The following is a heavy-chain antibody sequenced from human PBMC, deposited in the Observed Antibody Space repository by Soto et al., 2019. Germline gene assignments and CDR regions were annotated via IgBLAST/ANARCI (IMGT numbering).Heavy chain of an antibody. J-gene: IGHJ4*02. Sequence: QLQLQESGPGLVKPSETLSLTCTVSGYSISGSTYYWGWIRQPPGKGLEWVGTLYFSGSTYSTPSLMCRVPMSVDTSKNHFSLRLSSVTAADTAVYYCARHDDSSSRPFASWGQGTLVTVSS. CDR2: LYFSGST. CDR1: GYSISGSTYY. D-gene: IGHD6-13*01. V-gene: IGHV4-39*01. CDR3: ARHDDSSSRPFAS.